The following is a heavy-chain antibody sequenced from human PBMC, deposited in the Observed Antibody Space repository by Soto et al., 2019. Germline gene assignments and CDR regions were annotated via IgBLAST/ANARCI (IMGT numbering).Heavy chain of an antibody. Sequence: SVKVSCKASGVTFSSYAISWVRQAPGQGLEWMGGIIPIFGTANYAQKFQGRVTITADESTSTAYMELSSLRSEDTAVYYCGSGSYYNGGYYYYGMDVWGQGTTVTVS. CDR1: GVTFSSYA. D-gene: IGHD3-10*01. V-gene: IGHV1-69*13. CDR2: IIPIFGTA. J-gene: IGHJ6*02. CDR3: GSGSYYNGGYYYYGMDV.